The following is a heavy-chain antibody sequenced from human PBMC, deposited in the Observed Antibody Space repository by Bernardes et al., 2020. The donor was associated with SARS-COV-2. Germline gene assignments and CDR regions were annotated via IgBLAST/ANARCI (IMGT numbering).Heavy chain of an antibody. J-gene: IGHJ6*02. Sequence: SETLSLTCTVSGGSISSGSYYGSWIRQPAGKGLEWIGRMYTSGSTNYNPSLKSRVTISVDTSKNQFSLKLSSVTAADTAVYYCAGGQDTAMVRYYHYGMDVWGQGTTVTVSS. V-gene: IGHV4-61*02. CDR1: GGSISSGSYY. D-gene: IGHD5-18*01. CDR3: AGGQDTAMVRYYHYGMDV. CDR2: MYTSGST.